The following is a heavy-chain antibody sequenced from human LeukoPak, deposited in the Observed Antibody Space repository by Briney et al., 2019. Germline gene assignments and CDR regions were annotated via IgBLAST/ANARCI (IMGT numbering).Heavy chain of an antibody. D-gene: IGHD6-19*01. V-gene: IGHV4-39*01. CDR3: ARQVAGSYGDYLEY. J-gene: IGHJ4*02. CDR1: GGSISSSSYY. CDR2: IYYSGRI. Sequence: SETLSLTCTVSGGSISSSSYYWGWIRQPPGQGLEWIGSIYYSGRIYYNPSLKSRVTISIDTSKNQFSLKLSSVTAADTAVYYCARQVAGSYGDYLEYWGQGTLVTVSS.